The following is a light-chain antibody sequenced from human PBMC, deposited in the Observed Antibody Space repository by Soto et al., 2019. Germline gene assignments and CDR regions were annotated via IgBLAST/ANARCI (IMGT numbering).Light chain of an antibody. Sequence: DIQMTPSPSSVSASVGDRVTITCRASPGISSWLAWYQQKPGKAPKLLIYAASSLESGVPSRFSGSGSGTDFTLTISSLQPEEFATYYCQQANSFALSFGGGTMVEIK. CDR3: QQANSFALS. CDR1: PGISSW. J-gene: IGKJ4*01. V-gene: IGKV1D-12*01. CDR2: AAS.